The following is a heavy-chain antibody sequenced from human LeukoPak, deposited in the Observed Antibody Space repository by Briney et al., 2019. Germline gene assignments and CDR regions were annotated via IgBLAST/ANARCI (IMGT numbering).Heavy chain of an antibody. V-gene: IGHV4-39*07. CDR3: ARAEINDYSRY. D-gene: IGHD4-11*01. J-gene: IGHJ4*02. CDR2: IYTSGST. CDR1: GGSISSSSYY. Sequence: SETLSLTCTVSGGSISSSSYYWGWIRQPPGKGLEWIGRIYTSGSTNYNPSLKSRVTMSVDTSKNQFSLKLSSVTAADTAVYYCARAEINDYSRYWGQGILVIVSS.